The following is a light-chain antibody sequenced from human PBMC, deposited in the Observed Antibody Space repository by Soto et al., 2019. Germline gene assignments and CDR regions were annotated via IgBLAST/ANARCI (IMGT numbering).Light chain of an antibody. CDR2: EVS. J-gene: IGLJ1*01. CDR3: FSYTSSGTYV. V-gene: IGLV2-14*01. Sequence: QPVLTQPGSVSGSPGQSITISCTGTSSDVGNYKYVSWYQQHPGKAPKLMIYEVSNRPSGVSNRFSGSKSCNTASLTISGLQAEDETDYYCFSYTSSGTYVFGSGTKVTVL. CDR1: SSDVGNYKY.